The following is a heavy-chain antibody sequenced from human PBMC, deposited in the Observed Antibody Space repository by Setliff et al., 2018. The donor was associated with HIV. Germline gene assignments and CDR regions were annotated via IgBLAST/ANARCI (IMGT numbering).Heavy chain of an antibody. CDR3: AHQRFEWEPLGY. D-gene: IGHD1-26*01. Sequence: SGPTLVNPTQTLTLTCTFSGFSLTTAGVGVGWIRQPPGEALEWLALIYWNDDKRYSPSLRSRLTITKDTSKNQVVLIMTNMDPVDTATYYCAHQRFEWEPLGYWGQGTLVTVSS. CDR2: IYWNDDK. J-gene: IGHJ4*02. V-gene: IGHV2-5*01. CDR1: GFSLTTAGVG.